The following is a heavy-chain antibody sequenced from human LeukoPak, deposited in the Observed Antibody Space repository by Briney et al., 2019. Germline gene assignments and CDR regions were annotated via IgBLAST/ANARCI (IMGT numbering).Heavy chain of an antibody. V-gene: IGHV3-9*01. D-gene: IGHD1-1*01. CDR2: ISWNSGSI. Sequence: GRSLRLSCAASGFTFDDYAMHWVRQAPGKGLEWVSGISWNSGSIGYADSVKGRFTISRDNAKNSLYLQMNSLRAEDTALYYCAKGGHYNWYYFDYWGQGTLVTVSS. CDR1: GFTFDDYA. J-gene: IGHJ4*02. CDR3: AKGGHYNWYYFDY.